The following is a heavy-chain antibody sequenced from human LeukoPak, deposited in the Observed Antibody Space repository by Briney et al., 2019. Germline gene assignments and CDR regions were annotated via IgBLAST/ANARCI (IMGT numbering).Heavy chain of an antibody. CDR3: AREPGVNMYYFDY. Sequence: ASVKVSCKASGYIFINYYMHWVRQAPGQGLEWIGIINPSGGSTTYAQKFQGRVTVTRDTSTSTVYMELSSLRSEDTAVYYCAREPGVNMYYFDYWGQGTLVTVSS. CDR1: GYIFINYY. D-gene: IGHD1/OR15-1a*01. V-gene: IGHV1-46*01. CDR2: INPSGGST. J-gene: IGHJ4*02.